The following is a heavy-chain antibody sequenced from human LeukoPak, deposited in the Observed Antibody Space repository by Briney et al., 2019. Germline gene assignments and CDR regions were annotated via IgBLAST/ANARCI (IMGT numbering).Heavy chain of an antibody. CDR3: ARPFGGYSYGDDAFDI. V-gene: IGHV1-46*01. CDR2: INPSGGST. J-gene: IGHJ3*02. Sequence: ASVKVSCKASGYTFTSYYMHWVRQAPGQGLEWMGIINPSGGSTSYAQKFQGRVTMTRDTSTSTVYMELSSLRSEDTAVYYCARPFGGYSYGDDAFDIRGQGTMVTVSS. D-gene: IGHD5-18*01. CDR1: GYTFTSYY.